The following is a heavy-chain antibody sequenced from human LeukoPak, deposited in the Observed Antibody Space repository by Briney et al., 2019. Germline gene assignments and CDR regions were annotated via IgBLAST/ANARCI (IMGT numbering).Heavy chain of an antibody. J-gene: IGHJ4*02. V-gene: IGHV3-23*01. D-gene: IGHD3-16*01. Sequence: GGALRLSCAASGFTFSSYAMSWVRQAPGKGLEGVSAISGSGGSTYYADSVKGRFTISRDNSKNTLYLQMNSLRAEDTAVYYCAKVWGERDDYWGQGTLVTVSS. CDR3: AKVWGERDDY. CDR2: ISGSGGST. CDR1: GFTFSSYA.